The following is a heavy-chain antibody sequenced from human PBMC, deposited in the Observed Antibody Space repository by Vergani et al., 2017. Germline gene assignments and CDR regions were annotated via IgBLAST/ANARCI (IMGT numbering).Heavy chain of an antibody. D-gene: IGHD6-13*01. V-gene: IGHV3-11*04. CDR3: AKNLGIATTRHYYAMDV. CDR2: ISPGASTV. J-gene: IGHJ6*02. CDR1: GFKFSDRY. Sequence: LEESGGGSVKPGGSLRLSCAASGFKFSDRYMSWIRQAPGKGLEWVSHISPGASTVSYTDSVTGRFTVSRDNDNNSLTLDMTTLRVEDTAVYYCAKNLGIATTRHYYAMDVWGQGTTVTVSS.